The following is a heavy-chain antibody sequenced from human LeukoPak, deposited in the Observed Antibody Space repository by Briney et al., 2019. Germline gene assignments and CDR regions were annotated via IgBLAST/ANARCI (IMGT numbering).Heavy chain of an antibody. D-gene: IGHD6-19*01. CDR1: GGSISSSSYC. Sequence: PSETLSLTCTVSGGSISSSSYCWGWIRQPPGKGLEWIGSIYYSGSTYYNPSLKSRVTISVDTSKNHFSLKLSSVTAADTAVYYCARHLGSSGWYFWFDPWGQGTLVTVSS. CDR3: ARHLGSSGWYFWFDP. V-gene: IGHV4-39*01. J-gene: IGHJ5*02. CDR2: IYYSGST.